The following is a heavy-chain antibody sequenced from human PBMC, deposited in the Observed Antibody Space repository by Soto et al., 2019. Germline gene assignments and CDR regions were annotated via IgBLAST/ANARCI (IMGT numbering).Heavy chain of an antibody. V-gene: IGHV3-30-3*01. CDR2: ISYDGSNK. CDR1: GFTFSSYA. J-gene: IGHJ4*02. D-gene: IGHD3-10*01. CDR3: ARASVQFGGYFDY. Sequence: GGSLRLSCAASGFTFSSYAMHWVRQAPGKGLEWVAVISYDGSNKYYADSVKGRFTISRDNSKNTLYLQMNSLRAEDTAVYYCARASVQFGGYFDYWGQGTLVTVSS.